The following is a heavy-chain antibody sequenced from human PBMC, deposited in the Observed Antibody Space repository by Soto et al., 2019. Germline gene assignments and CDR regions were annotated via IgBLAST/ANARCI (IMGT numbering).Heavy chain of an antibody. CDR2: ISYDGSNK. D-gene: IGHD5-18*01. CDR1: GFTFSSYA. CDR3: ARYPTLDTAMVTFYFDY. V-gene: IGHV3-30-3*01. Sequence: GGSLRLSCAASGFTFSSYAMHWVRQAPGKGLEWVAVISYDGSNKYYADSVKGRFTISRDNSKNTLYLQMNSLRAEDTAVYYCARYPTLDTAMVTFYFDYWGQGTLVTVYS. J-gene: IGHJ4*02.